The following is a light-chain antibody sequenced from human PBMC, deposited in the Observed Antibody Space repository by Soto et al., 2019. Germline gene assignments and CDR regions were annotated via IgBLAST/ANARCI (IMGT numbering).Light chain of an antibody. CDR3: QVWDNNSDHVV. CDR1: NIGSKS. V-gene: IGLV3-21*02. CDR2: DDS. Sequence: SYELTQPPSVSVAPGQTARIPCGGNNIGSKSVHWYQQRPGQAPVLVVYDDSDRPSGIPERFSGSNSGNTATLTISRVEAGDEAVYSCQVWDNNSDHVVFGGGTKVTVL. J-gene: IGLJ2*01.